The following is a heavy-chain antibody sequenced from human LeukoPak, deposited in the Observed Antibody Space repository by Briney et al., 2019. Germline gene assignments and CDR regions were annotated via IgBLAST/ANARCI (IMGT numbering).Heavy chain of an antibody. V-gene: IGHV3-23*01. CDR1: GFTFSNYA. J-gene: IGHJ6*03. D-gene: IGHD2-15*01. CDR3: AKDTSAWWYHRAYMNV. Sequence: GGSLRLSCAASGFTFSNYAMSRVRQAPGGGLEWVSAISGSGDTTFHADSAKGRFTTSRDNSKNTLSLQMSGLRVEDSAVYFCAKDTSAWWYHRAYMNVWGTGTTVTVSS. CDR2: ISGSGDTT.